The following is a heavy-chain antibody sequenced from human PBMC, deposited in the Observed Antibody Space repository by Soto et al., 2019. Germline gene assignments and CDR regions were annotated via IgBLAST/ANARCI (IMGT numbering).Heavy chain of an antibody. CDR3: ARPPFSSGWYVWNY. Sequence: SVKVSCKASGGTFSSYSINWVRQAPGQGLEWMGRITPILGIANYAQKFQGRVTITADKSTSTAYMELSSLRSEDTAVYYCARPPFSSGWYVWNYWGQGTLVTVSS. V-gene: IGHV1-69*02. CDR1: GGTFSSYS. J-gene: IGHJ4*02. CDR2: ITPILGIA. D-gene: IGHD6-19*01.